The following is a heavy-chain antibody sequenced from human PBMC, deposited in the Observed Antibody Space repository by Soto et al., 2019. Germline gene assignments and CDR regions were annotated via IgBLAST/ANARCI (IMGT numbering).Heavy chain of an antibody. V-gene: IGHV3-23*01. D-gene: IGHD6-19*01. Sequence: EVQLLESGGGLVQPGGSLRLSCAASGFTFSSYAMSWVRQAPGKGLEWVSAISGSGGSTYYADSVKGRFTISRDNSKNQLDLQMNNLRAEGTAVYYRAKGPGASRGWHGGLYWGQGTLVTVSS. J-gene: IGHJ4*02. CDR3: AKGPGASRGWHGGLY. CDR1: GFTFSSYA. CDR2: ISGSGGST.